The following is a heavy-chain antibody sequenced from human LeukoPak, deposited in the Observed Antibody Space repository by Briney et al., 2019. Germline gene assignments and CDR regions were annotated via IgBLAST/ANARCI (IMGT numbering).Heavy chain of an antibody. J-gene: IGHJ6*04. CDR2: ISNSGDDT. CDR3: AKRRGDV. V-gene: IGHV3-23*01. CDR1: GFTFSHYA. Sequence: PGGSLRLSCVVSGFTFSHYAMTWVRQAPGKGLEWVSSISNSGDDTDYADSVKGRFTVSRDNSENSLYLQMNSLGVEDKAVYYCAKRRGDVWGKGTTVTVSS.